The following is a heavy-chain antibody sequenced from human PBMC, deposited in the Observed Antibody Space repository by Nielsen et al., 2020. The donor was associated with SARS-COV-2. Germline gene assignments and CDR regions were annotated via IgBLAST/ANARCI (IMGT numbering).Heavy chain of an antibody. CDR2: INSDGSST. CDR3: ARGPRGYSYGFFDY. D-gene: IGHD5-18*01. J-gene: IGHJ4*02. Sequence: GESLKISCAASGFTFSSYWMHWVRQAPGKGLVWVSRINSDGSSTSYADSVKGRFTISRDNAKNSLYLQMNSLRAEDTAVYYCARGPRGYSYGFFDYWGQGTLVTVSS. V-gene: IGHV3-74*01. CDR1: GFTFSSYW.